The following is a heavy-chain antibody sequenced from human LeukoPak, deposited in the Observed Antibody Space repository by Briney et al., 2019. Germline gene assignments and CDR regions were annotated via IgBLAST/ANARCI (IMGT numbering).Heavy chain of an antibody. CDR3: ARARGEVAIDY. CDR2: IHTSGST. D-gene: IGHD5-12*01. Sequence: KPSETLSLTCTVSGGSISSGSYFWSWIRQPAGKGLEWIGRIHTSGSTNYNPSLKSRVTISVDTSKNHFSLKLNSVTAADTAVYYCARARGEVAIDYWGQGTLVTVSS. V-gene: IGHV4-61*02. CDR1: GGSISSGSYF. J-gene: IGHJ4*02.